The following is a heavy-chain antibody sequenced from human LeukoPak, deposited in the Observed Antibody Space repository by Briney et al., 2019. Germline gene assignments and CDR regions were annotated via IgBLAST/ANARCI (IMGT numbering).Heavy chain of an antibody. J-gene: IGHJ4*02. CDR3: ARVCRSTRKFLGY. D-gene: IGHD2-2*01. Sequence: ASVKVSCEASGYTFTSYDINWVRQAPGQGLEWMGWMNPNSGNTGYAQKFQGRVTMTRNTSISTAYMELSSLRSEDTAVYYCARVCRSTRKFLGYWGQGTLVTVSS. CDR1: GYTFTSYD. V-gene: IGHV1-8*01. CDR2: MNPNSGNT.